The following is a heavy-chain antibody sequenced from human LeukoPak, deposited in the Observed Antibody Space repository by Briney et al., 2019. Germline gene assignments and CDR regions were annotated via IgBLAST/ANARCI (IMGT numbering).Heavy chain of an antibody. CDR1: GFTFSSYA. CDR3: AKDPYYGSGSYYDY. J-gene: IGHJ4*02. V-gene: IGHV3-23*01. CDR2: ISGSGGST. Sequence: PGGSLRLSCAASGFTFSSYAMSWVRQAPGKGLEWVSAISGSGGSTYYADSVKGRFTISRDNSKNTLYLQMNSLRVEDTAVYYCAKDPYYGSGSYYDYWGQGTLVTVSS. D-gene: IGHD3-10*01.